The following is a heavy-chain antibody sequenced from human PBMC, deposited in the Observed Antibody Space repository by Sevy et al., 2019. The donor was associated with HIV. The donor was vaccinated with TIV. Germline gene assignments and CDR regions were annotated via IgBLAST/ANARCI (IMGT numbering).Heavy chain of an antibody. CDR2: IYSGGNT. CDR3: ARSDSSAYQRLPLLWFDL. J-gene: IGHJ2*01. V-gene: IGHV3-53*01. Sequence: GGSLRLSCAASGFTVSSNYMSWVRQAPGKGLEWVSVIYSGGNTYYADSVKGRFTISRDNSKNTLYLQMNSLRAEDTAVYYCARSDSSAYQRLPLLWFDLWGRGTLVTVSS. CDR1: GFTVSSNY. D-gene: IGHD3-22*01.